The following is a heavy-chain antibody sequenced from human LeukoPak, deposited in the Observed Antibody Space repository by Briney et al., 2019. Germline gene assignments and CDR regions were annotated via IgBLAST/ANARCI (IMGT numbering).Heavy chain of an antibody. D-gene: IGHD6-19*01. V-gene: IGHV1-2*04. CDR1: GYTFTGYY. J-gene: IGHJ4*02. Sequence: ASVKVSCKASGYTFTGYYMHWVRQAPGQGLEWMGWINPNSGGTNYAQKFQGWVTMTRDTSISTAYMELSRLRSEDTAVYYCARGSSGWYPNLDYWGQGTLVTVSS. CDR3: ARGSSGWYPNLDY. CDR2: INPNSGGT.